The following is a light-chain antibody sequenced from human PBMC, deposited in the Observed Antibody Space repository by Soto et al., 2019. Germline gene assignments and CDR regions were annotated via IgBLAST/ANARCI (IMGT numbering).Light chain of an antibody. J-gene: IGLJ1*01. CDR2: EVT. V-gene: IGLV2-14*01. Sequence: QSALTQPASVSGSPGQSITISCTGTSSDVGGYNYVSWYQQHPGKAPKLLIFEVTSRPSWVSDRFSGSKSTNTASLTISGLQPDDEADYYCSSYTARSTHVFGTGTKVTVL. CDR3: SSYTARSTHV. CDR1: SSDVGGYNY.